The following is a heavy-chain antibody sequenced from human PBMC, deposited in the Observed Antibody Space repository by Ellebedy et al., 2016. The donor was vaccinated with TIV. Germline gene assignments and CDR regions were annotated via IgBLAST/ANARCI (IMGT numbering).Heavy chain of an antibody. D-gene: IGHD2-2*01. V-gene: IGHV3-30*04. CDR2: ISYDGSNK. CDR1: GFTFSSYA. Sequence: GESLKISXAASGFTFSSYAMHWVRQAPGKGLEWVAVISYDGSNKYYADSVKGRFTISRDNSKNTLYLQMNSLRAEDTAVYYCAREVVAFDIWGQGTMVTVSS. J-gene: IGHJ3*02. CDR3: AREVVAFDI.